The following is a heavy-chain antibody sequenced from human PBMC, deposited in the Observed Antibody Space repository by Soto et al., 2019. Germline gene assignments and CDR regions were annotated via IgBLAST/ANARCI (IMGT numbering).Heavy chain of an antibody. CDR3: ASESILTGYYSHYYYYGMDV. J-gene: IGHJ6*02. Sequence: SVKVSCKASGGTFSSYTISWVRQAPGQGLEWMGRIIPILGIANYAQKFQGRVTITADKSTSTAYMELSSLRSEDTAVYYCASESILTGYYSHYYYYGMDVWGQGTTITVSS. CDR2: IIPILGIA. V-gene: IGHV1-69*02. D-gene: IGHD3-9*01. CDR1: GGTFSSYT.